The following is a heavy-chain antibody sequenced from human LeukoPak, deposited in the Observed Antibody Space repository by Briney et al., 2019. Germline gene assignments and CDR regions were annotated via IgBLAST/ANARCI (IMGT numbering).Heavy chain of an antibody. J-gene: IGHJ4*02. CDR3: ARDHVSGRPSPFDY. CDR1: GFTFSSYA. V-gene: IGHV3-30-3*01. CDR2: ISYDGSEK. Sequence: GGSLRLSCAASGFTFSSYAMHWVRQTPGKGLEWVTVISYDGSEKYYADSVKGRFTISRDNTTYTLYLQMNSVETEDTAMYYCARDHVSGRPSPFDYWGQGTLVTVSS. D-gene: IGHD3-16*01.